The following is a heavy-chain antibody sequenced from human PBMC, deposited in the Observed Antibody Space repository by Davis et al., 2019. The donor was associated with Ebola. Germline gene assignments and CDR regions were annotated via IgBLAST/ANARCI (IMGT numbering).Heavy chain of an antibody. CDR3: ASDRGHFGMDV. CDR1: GGTFSSYA. J-gene: IGHJ6*02. D-gene: IGHD3-10*01. Sequence: SVQVSCNASGGTFSSYAIIWVRQAPGQGLEWMGWFIPIFGTANYAQKFQGRVTITADKSTSTADMELSSLRSEDTAVYYCASDRGHFGMDVWGQGTTVTVSS. CDR2: FIPIFGTA. V-gene: IGHV1-69*06.